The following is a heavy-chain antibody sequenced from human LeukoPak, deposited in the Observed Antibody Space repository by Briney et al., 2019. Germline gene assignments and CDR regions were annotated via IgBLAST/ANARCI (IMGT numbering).Heavy chain of an antibody. D-gene: IGHD6-13*01. J-gene: IGHJ4*02. CDR2: IYYSGST. V-gene: IGHV4-61*01. CDR3: ARDIGSSWGVMEFDY. Sequence: PSETLSLTCTVSGGSVSSGSYYWSWIRQPPGKGLEWIGYIYYSGSTNYNPSLKSRVTISVDTSKNQFSLKLSSVTAADTAVYYCARDIGSSWGVMEFDYWGQGTLVTVS. CDR1: GGSVSSGSYY.